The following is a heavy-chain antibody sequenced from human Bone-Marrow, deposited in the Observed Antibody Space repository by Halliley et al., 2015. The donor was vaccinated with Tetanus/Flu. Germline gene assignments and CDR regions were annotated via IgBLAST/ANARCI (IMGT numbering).Heavy chain of an antibody. V-gene: IGHV4-61*01. D-gene: IGHD3-22*01. Sequence: GAVWSDSSFWTWIRQAPGKGLEWIGYIYYSGSASYNPSLKGRVAISVDMYRHQFSLTLNSVTAADAAVYYCAREGSFYENLHGMDVWGQGTTVSVSS. CDR2: IYYSGSA. CDR1: GAVWSDSSF. J-gene: IGHJ6*02. CDR3: AREGSFYENLHGMDV.